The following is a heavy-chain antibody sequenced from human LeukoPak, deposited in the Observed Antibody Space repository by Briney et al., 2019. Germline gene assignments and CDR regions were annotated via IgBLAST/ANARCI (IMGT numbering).Heavy chain of an antibody. CDR1: GYTFTTNW. J-gene: IGHJ3*01. V-gene: IGHV5-51*01. CDR2: IYPGDSDT. Sequence: GEPLKISCKGSGYTFTTNWIGWVRQMPGKGLEWMGIIYPGDSDTRYSPSFQGQVTISVDKSISTAYLQWSSLKASDTAMYYCARPPFTWGQGTMVTVSS. CDR3: ARPPFT.